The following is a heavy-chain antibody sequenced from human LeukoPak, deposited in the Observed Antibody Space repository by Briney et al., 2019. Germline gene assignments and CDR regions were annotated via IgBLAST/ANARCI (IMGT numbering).Heavy chain of an antibody. Sequence: PGGSLRLSCAASGFTFSSYSMNWVRQAPGKGLEWVSYISSSSSTIYYADSVKGRFTISRDNSKNSLYLQMNSLRAEDTAVYYCARVRVDCSSTSCYYFDYWGQGTLVTVSS. J-gene: IGHJ4*02. D-gene: IGHD2-2*01. CDR2: ISSSSSTI. V-gene: IGHV3-48*01. CDR3: ARVRVDCSSTSCYYFDY. CDR1: GFTFSSYS.